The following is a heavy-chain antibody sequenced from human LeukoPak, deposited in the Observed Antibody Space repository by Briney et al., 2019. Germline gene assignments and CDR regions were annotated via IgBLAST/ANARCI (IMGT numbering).Heavy chain of an antibody. V-gene: IGHV3-33*01. CDR3: ARAPRGGWLQLTIDY. Sequence: GRSLRLSCAASGFTFSSYGMHWVRQAPGKGLEWVAVIWYDGGNKYYADSVKGRFTISRDNSKNTLYLQMNSLRAEDTAVYYCARAPRGGWLQLTIDYWGQGTLVTVSS. J-gene: IGHJ4*02. CDR1: GFTFSSYG. CDR2: IWYDGGNK. D-gene: IGHD5-24*01.